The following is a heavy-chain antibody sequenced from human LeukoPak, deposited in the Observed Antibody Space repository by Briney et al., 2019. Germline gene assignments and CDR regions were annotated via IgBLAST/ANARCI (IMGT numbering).Heavy chain of an antibody. J-gene: IGHJ4*02. CDR3: AKVLDY. CDR2: ISYDGSNK. V-gene: IGHV3-30*18. Sequence: PGGSLRLSCAASGFTFSNYWMTWVRQAPGKGLEWVAVISYDGSNKYYADSVKGRFTISRDNSKNTLYLQMNSLRAEDTAVYYCAKVLDYWGQGTLVTVSS. CDR1: GFTFSNYW.